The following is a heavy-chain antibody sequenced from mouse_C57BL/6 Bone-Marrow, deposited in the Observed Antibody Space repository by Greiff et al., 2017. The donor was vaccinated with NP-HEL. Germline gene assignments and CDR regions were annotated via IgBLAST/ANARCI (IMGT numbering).Heavy chain of an antibody. CDR1: GFSLTSYG. D-gene: IGHD2-4*01. Sequence: QVQLKQSGPGLVQPSQSLSITCTVSGFSLTSYGVHWVRQSPGKGLEWLGVIWSGGSTDYNAAFISRLSISKDNSKSQVFFKMNSLQADDTAIYYSARKGGLRRDWYFDVWGTGTTVTVSS. CDR3: ARKGGLRRDWYFDV. V-gene: IGHV2-2*01. CDR2: IWSGGST. J-gene: IGHJ1*03.